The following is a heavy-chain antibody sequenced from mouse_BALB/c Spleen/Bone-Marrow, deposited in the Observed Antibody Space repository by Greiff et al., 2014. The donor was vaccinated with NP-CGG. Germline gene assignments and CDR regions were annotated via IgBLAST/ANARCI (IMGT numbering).Heavy chain of an antibody. CDR1: GFNIKDTY. V-gene: IGHV14-3*02. J-gene: IGHJ3*01. Sequence: EVKLVESGAELVKPGASVKLSCTASGFNIKDTYMHWVKQRPEQGLEWIGRIDPANGNTKYDPKFQGKATITADTSSNTAYLQLSSLTSEDTAVYYCATYYFGSSWGFAYWGQGTLVPVSA. CDR3: ATYYFGSSWGFAY. CDR2: IDPANGNT. D-gene: IGHD1-1*01.